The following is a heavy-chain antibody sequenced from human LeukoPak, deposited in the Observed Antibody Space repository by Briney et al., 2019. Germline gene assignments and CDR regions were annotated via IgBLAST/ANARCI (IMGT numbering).Heavy chain of an antibody. V-gene: IGHV4-4*07. CDR3: ARTDLNYYNYYGVDV. CDR1: GGSISHYH. J-gene: IGHJ6*02. CDR2: IYTSGSA. Sequence: SSETLSLTCTVSGGSISHYHWSWIRQPAGKGLEWIGRIYTSGSASYNPPLMSRVTMSVDTSKNQFSLKLSSVTAADTAVYYCARTDLNYYNYYGVDVWGQGTTVTVSS.